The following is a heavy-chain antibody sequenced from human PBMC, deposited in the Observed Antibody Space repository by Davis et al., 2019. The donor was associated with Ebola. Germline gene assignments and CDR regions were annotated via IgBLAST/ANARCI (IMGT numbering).Heavy chain of an antibody. D-gene: IGHD2-2*01. CDR1: GFTFSSYW. J-gene: IGHJ4*02. Sequence: GESLKISCAASGFTFSSYWMHWVRQAPGKGLVWVSRINSDGSSTSYADSVKGRFTISRDNAKNSLYLQMNSLKTEDTAVYYCSSPDCSGTSCSDYWGQGTLVTVSS. CDR2: INSDGSST. CDR3: SSPDCSGTSCSDY. V-gene: IGHV3-74*01.